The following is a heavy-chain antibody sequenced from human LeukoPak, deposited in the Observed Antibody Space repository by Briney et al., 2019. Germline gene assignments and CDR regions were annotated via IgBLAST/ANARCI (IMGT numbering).Heavy chain of an antibody. Sequence: SETLSLTCAVSGGSLSSSYWSWIRQPPGKGLEWIGYISNSGSTSYNASLKSRVTISADTSKKQFSLKLSSVTAADTAVYYCARTPMTKPFYYYYYLNVWGKGTTVTVSS. J-gene: IGHJ6*03. CDR3: ARTPMTKPFYYYYYLNV. CDR1: GGSLSSSY. V-gene: IGHV4-59*01. D-gene: IGHD3-22*01. CDR2: ISNSGST.